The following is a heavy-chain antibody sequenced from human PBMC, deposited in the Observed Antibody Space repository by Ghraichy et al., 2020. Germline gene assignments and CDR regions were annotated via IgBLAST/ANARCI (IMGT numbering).Heavy chain of an antibody. CDR1: GYSISSGYY. Sequence: SETLSLTCAVSGYSISSGYYWGWIRQPPGKGLEWIGSIYHSGSTYYNPSLKSRVTISVDTSKNQFSLKLSSVTAADTAVYYCARGGGFYYYGSGSYADYWGQGTLVTVSS. D-gene: IGHD3-10*01. J-gene: IGHJ4*02. CDR3: ARGGGFYYYGSGSYADY. CDR2: IYHSGST. V-gene: IGHV4-38-2*01.